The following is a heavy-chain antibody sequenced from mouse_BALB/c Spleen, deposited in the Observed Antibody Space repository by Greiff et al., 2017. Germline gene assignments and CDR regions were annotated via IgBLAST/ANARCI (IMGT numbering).Heavy chain of an antibody. V-gene: IGHV5-6-5*01. J-gene: IGHJ3*01. CDR3: ARTQYGNYVAWFAY. CDR1: GFTFSSYA. Sequence: EVQLVESGGGLVKPGGSLKLSCAASGFTFSSYAMSWVRQTPEKRLEWVASISSGGSTYYPDSVKGRFTISRDNARNILYLQMSSLRSEDTAMYYCARTQYGNYVAWFAYWGQGTLVTVSA. D-gene: IGHD2-1*01. CDR2: ISSGGST.